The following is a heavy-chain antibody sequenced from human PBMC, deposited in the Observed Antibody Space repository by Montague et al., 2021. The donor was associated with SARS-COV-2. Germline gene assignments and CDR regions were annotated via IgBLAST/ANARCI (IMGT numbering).Heavy chain of an antibody. CDR1: SGSIISSSYY. CDR2: IYYSGTT. J-gene: IGHJ3*01. CDR3: ARRRNHEADTAFDF. V-gene: IGHV4-39*02. Sequence: SETLSLTCSVSSGSIISSSYYWGWIRQPPGKGLEWIGNIYYSGTTYYNPSLKSRVTISVDTSKNHLSLKLSSVTAADTAVYYCARRRNHEADTAFDFWGQGTMVTVSS. D-gene: IGHD2-15*01.